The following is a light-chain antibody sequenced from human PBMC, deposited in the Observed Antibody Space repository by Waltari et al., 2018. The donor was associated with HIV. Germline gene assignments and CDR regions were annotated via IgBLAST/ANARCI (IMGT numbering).Light chain of an antibody. Sequence: DIQMTQSPSSLSASVGDRVTITCRASQSISSYLNWYKQKPGKAPKVLIYVASSLQSGVPSRFSGSGSGTDFTLTISSLQPEDFATYYCQQSYSTPPTCGGGTKVEIK. CDR3: QQSYSTPPT. V-gene: IGKV1-39*01. CDR2: VAS. J-gene: IGKJ4*01. CDR1: QSISSY.